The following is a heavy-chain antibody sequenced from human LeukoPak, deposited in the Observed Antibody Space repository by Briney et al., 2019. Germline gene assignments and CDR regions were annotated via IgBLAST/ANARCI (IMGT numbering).Heavy chain of an antibody. Sequence: SETLSLTCTVPGGSVSSGGYYWSWIRQPPGKGLEWIGYIYYSGSTNYNPSLKSRVTISVDTSKNQFSLKLSSVTAADTAVYYCARDHRYSSSWYYWGQGTLVTVSS. CDR3: ARDHRYSSSWYY. D-gene: IGHD6-13*01. CDR2: IYYSGST. V-gene: IGHV4-61*08. CDR1: GGSVSSGGYY. J-gene: IGHJ4*02.